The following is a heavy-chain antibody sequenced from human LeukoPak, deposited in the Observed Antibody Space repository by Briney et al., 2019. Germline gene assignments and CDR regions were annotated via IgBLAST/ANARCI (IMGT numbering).Heavy chain of an antibody. D-gene: IGHD1-26*01. CDR3: ARVPGSRARGNWFDP. J-gene: IGHJ5*02. CDR1: GFTVSSDY. Sequence: GGSLRLSCAASGFTVSSDYMSWGRQAPWKGLESVSGMYSGGSTYYADSAKGRFTISRDNSKNTLSLQMNSLRPEDTAMYYCARVPGSRARGNWFDPWGQGTLVTVSS. V-gene: IGHV3-53*05. CDR2: MYSGGST.